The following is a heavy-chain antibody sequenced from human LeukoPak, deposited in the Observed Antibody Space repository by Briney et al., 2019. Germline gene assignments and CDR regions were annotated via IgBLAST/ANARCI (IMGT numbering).Heavy chain of an antibody. CDR3: AKAHSSGWGDWFDP. Sequence: GGSLRLSCAASGFTFSSYAMSWVRQAPGKGLEWVAVISYDGSNKYYADSVKGRFTISRDNSKNTLYLQMNSLRAEDTAVYYCAKAHSSGWGDWFDPWGQGTLVTVSS. CDR2: ISYDGSNK. CDR1: GFTFSSYA. V-gene: IGHV3-30*18. J-gene: IGHJ5*02. D-gene: IGHD6-19*01.